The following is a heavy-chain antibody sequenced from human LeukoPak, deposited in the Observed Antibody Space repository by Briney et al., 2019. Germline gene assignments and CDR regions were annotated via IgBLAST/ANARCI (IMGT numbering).Heavy chain of an antibody. CDR1: GFTFDDYA. V-gene: IGHV3-9*01. D-gene: IGHD2-15*01. CDR3: AKDLFLGCRGGSCYPDY. CDR2: ISWNSGSI. J-gene: IGHJ4*02. Sequence: PGGSLRLSCAASGFTFDDYAMHWVRQAPGKGLEWVSGISWNSGSIGYADSVKGRFTISRDNSKNTLYLQMNSLRAEDTAVYYCAKDLFLGCRGGSCYPDYWGQGTLVTVSS.